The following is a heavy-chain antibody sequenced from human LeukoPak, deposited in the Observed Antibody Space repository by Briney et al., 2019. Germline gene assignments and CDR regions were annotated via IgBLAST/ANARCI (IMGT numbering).Heavy chain of an antibody. J-gene: IGHJ5*02. Sequence: SETLSLTCTVSGGSISSYYWNWIRQAPGKGLEWIGYIYYSGTTNYNPSLKSRVTMSVDTSKNQFSLKLSSVTAADTAVYYCAREALRPSRWFDPWGQGTLVTVSS. V-gene: IGHV4-59*12. CDR3: AREALRPSRWFDP. CDR2: IYYSGTT. CDR1: GGSISSYY. D-gene: IGHD4-17*01.